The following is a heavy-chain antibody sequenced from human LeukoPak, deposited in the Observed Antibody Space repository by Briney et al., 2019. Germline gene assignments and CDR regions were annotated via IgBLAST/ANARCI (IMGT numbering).Heavy chain of an antibody. J-gene: IGHJ4*02. V-gene: IGHV3-53*01. CDR3: ARSKKSGYYFDY. Sequence: SGGSLRLSCAASGFTVSSNYMSWVRVAPGKGLGWVSVIYSGGSTYYADSVKGRFTISRDNSKNTLYLQMNSLRAEDTAVYYCARSKKSGYYFDYWGQGTLVTVSS. CDR2: IYSGGST. CDR1: GFTVSSNY. D-gene: IGHD3-10*01.